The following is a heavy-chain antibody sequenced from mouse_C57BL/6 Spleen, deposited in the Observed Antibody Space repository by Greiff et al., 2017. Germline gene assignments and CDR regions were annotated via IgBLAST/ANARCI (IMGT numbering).Heavy chain of an antibody. V-gene: IGHV5-4*01. Sequence: EVKLVESGGGLVKPGGSLKLSCAASGFTFSSYAMSWVRQTPEKRLEWVATISDGGSYTYYPDNVKGRFTISRDNAKNNLYLQMSHLKSEDTAMYYCARDRNGNYEFAYWGQGTLVTVSA. J-gene: IGHJ3*01. D-gene: IGHD2-1*01. CDR1: GFTFSSYA. CDR3: ARDRNGNYEFAY. CDR2: ISDGGSYT.